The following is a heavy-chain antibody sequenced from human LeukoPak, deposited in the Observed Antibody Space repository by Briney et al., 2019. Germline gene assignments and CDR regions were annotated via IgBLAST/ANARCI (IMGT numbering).Heavy chain of an antibody. CDR3: ARDPPGDYYDSSGNFDY. J-gene: IGHJ4*02. CDR1: GFTFSSYW. V-gene: IGHV3-7*04. CDR2: IKQDGSEK. Sequence: GGSLRLSCAASGFTFSSYWMSWVRQAPGKGLEWVANIKQDGSEKYYVDSVKGRFTISRDNAKNSLYLQMNSLRAEDTAVYYCARDPPGDYYDSSGNFDYWGQGTLVTVSS. D-gene: IGHD3-22*01.